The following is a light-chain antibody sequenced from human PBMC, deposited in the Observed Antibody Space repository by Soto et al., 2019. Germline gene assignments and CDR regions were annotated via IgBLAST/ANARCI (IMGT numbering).Light chain of an antibody. CDR1: QSVSTY. CDR3: QQYGSSPMYT. Sequence: EIVLTQSPGTLSLSPGERATLSSRASQSVSTYLAWYHQKSGQAPRLLIYGASSRAAGIPDRFSGSGSGTDFTLTISRLEPEDFAVYYCQQYGSSPMYTFGQGTKLEIK. CDR2: GAS. V-gene: IGKV3-20*01. J-gene: IGKJ2*01.